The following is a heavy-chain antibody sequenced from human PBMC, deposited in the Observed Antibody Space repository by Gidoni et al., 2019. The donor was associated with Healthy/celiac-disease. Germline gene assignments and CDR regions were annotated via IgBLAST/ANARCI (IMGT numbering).Heavy chain of an antibody. J-gene: IGHJ6*02. CDR2: IYSGGST. V-gene: IGHV3-53*01. CDR1: GFTVSSNY. Sequence: EVQLVESGGGLIQPGGSLRLSCAASGFTVSSNYMSWVRQAPGKGLEWVSVIYSGGSTYYADSVKGRFTISRDNSKNTLYLQMNSLRAEDTAVYYCARVTIFGVDQQYYYYYYGMDVWGQGTTVTVSS. CDR3: ARVTIFGVDQQYYYYYYGMDV. D-gene: IGHD3-3*01.